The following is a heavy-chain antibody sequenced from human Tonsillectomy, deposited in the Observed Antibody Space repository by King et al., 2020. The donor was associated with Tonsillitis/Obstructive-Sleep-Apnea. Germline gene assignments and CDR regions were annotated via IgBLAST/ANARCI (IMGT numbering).Heavy chain of an antibody. J-gene: IGHJ6*03. D-gene: IGHD3-3*01. CDR1: GGSISSYY. Sequence: VQLQESGPGLVKPSETLSLTCTVSGGSISSYYWSWIRQPPGKGLEWIGYIYYSGSTNYNPSLKSRVTISVDTSKNRFSLKLSSVTAADTAVYYCARVPTSADYDFWSGYYTGIGGGGYYYYYMDVWGKGTTVTVSS. CDR2: IYYSGST. CDR3: ARVPTSADYDFWSGYYTGIGGGGYYYYYMDV. V-gene: IGHV4-59*01.